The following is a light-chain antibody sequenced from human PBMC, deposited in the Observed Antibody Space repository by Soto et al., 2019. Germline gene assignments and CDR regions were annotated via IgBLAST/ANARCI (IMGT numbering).Light chain of an antibody. CDR3: QQYYDAPQT. Sequence: DIVMTQSPDSLAVSLGERATINCKSSQSILYSSNNKNYLAWYQQKPGQPPKLLIYWASTRESGVPDRFSGSGSGTDFTLTISSLQAGDVAVYCCQQYYDAPQTFGQGTKVEIK. CDR2: WAS. V-gene: IGKV4-1*01. CDR1: QSILYSSNNKNY. J-gene: IGKJ1*01.